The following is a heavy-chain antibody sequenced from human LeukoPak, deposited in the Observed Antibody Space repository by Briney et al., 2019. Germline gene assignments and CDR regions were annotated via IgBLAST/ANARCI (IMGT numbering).Heavy chain of an antibody. CDR3: ARATSSSLYSAFDI. D-gene: IGHD6-13*01. J-gene: IGHJ3*02. Sequence: GGSLRLPCAASGLIVSSNYMSWVRQAPGKGLEWVSVVYSGGNTYYADSVKGRFTISRDNSKNTLYLQMNSLIFEDTAVYYCARATSSSLYSAFDIWGQGTMVTVSS. V-gene: IGHV3-53*01. CDR2: VYSGGNT. CDR1: GLIVSSNY.